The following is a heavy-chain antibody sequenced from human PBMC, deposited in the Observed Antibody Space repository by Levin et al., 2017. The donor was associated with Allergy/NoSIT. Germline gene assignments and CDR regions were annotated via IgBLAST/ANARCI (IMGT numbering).Heavy chain of an antibody. CDR2: IWYDGSNK. CDR3: ASLHSNYGVPGYYYGMDV. Sequence: LSLTCAASGFTFSSYGMHWVRQAPGKGLEWVAVIWYDGSNKYYADSVKGRFTISRDNSKNTLYLQMNSLRAEDTAVYYCASLHSNYGVPGYYYGMDVWGQGTTVTVSS. V-gene: IGHV3-33*01. D-gene: IGHD4-11*01. CDR1: GFTFSSYG. J-gene: IGHJ6*02.